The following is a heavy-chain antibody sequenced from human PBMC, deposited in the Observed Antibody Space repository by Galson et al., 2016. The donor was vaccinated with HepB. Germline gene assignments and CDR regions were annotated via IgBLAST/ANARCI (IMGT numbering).Heavy chain of an antibody. Sequence: EPLSLTCTVSAGSISSSNYYWGWIRQPPGKGLEWIGSIYYSGSTYYNPSLKSRVTMSVDTSKNQFSLKLNSVTAADTAVYYCARQIVVVVAATRGVDWFDPWGQGTLVTVSS. J-gene: IGHJ5*02. CDR2: IYYSGST. V-gene: IGHV4-39*01. D-gene: IGHD2-15*01. CDR1: AGSISSSNYY. CDR3: ARQIVVVVAATRGVDWFDP.